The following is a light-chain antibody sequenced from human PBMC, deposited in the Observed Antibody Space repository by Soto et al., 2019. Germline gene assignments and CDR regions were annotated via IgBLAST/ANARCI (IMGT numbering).Light chain of an antibody. CDR2: DAS. CDR3: QQSTNWWT. J-gene: IGKJ1*01. V-gene: IGKV3-11*01. CDR1: QSVSTY. Sequence: EIVLTQSPATLSLSPGERVTLSCRASQSVSTYLAWYQQKPGQAPRLLIYDASNRATGIPARFSGSGSGTDFTLTISSLEPEDFAVYYCQQSTNWWTFGQGTKVEIK.